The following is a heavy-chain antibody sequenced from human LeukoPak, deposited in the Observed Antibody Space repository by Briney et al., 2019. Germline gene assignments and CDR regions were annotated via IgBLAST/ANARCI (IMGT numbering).Heavy chain of an antibody. CDR1: GYTFTNFE. Sequence: AASVKVSCKASGYTFTNFEINWVRQVASQGLEWMGWMRPNSGETVNVQKFQGRVTMTRDISTSTAYMELTGLRSDDTAVYFCARGYCSGGGCYTAEYLPHWGQGTLVTVSS. CDR3: ARGYCSGGGCYTAEYLPH. CDR2: MRPNSGET. V-gene: IGHV1-8*02. D-gene: IGHD2-15*01. J-gene: IGHJ1*01.